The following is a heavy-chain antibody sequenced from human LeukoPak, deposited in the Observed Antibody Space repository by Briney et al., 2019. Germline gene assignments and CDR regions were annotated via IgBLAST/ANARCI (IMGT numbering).Heavy chain of an antibody. D-gene: IGHD2-15*01. CDR1: GGSFSGYY. J-gene: IGHJ6*03. V-gene: IGHV4-34*01. Sequence: SETLSLTCAVSGGSFSGYYWSWIRQPPGKGLEWIGEINHSGSTSYNASLKSRVTISVDTSKNQFSLKLSSVTAADTAVYYCARGLYCSGGSCYSRGSYYYYMDVWGKGTTVTVSS. CDR3: ARGLYCSGGSCYSRGSYYYYMDV. CDR2: INHSGST.